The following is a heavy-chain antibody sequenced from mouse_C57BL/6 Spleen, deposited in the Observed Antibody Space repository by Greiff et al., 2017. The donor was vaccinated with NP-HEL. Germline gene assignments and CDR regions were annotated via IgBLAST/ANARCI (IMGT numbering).Heavy chain of an antibody. J-gene: IGHJ3*01. CDR3: ARSSIYYYGSSPFAY. Sequence: GKLVESGGGLVKPGGSLKLSCAASGFTFSSYTMSWVRQTPEKRLEWVATISGGGGNTYYPDSVKGRFTISRDNAKNTLYLQMSSLRSEDTALYYCARSSIYYYGSSPFAYWGQGTLVTVSA. CDR2: ISGGGGNT. CDR1: GFTFSSYT. V-gene: IGHV5-9*01. D-gene: IGHD1-1*01.